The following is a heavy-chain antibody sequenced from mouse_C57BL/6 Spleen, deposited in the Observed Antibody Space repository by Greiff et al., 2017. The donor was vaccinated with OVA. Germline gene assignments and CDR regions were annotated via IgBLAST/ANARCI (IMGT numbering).Heavy chain of an antibody. Sequence: EVQLQQSGAELVRPGASVKLSCTASGFNIKDDYMHWVKQRPEQGLEWIGWIDPENGDTEYASKFQGKATITADTSSNTAYLQLRSLTSEDTAVYYCTLTGGDYWGQGTTLTVSS. D-gene: IGHD4-1*01. V-gene: IGHV14-4*01. CDR2: IDPENGDT. J-gene: IGHJ2*01. CDR3: TLTGGDY. CDR1: GFNIKDDY.